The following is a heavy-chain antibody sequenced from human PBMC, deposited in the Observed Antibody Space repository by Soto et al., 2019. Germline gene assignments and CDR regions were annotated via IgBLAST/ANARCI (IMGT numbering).Heavy chain of an antibody. CDR2: VSGSGGSI. CDR1: GFTFSNYA. J-gene: IGHJ4*02. D-gene: IGHD2-15*01. Sequence: EVQLLESGGGLAQPGGSLRLSCVASGFTFSNYAINWVRQAPGKGLEWVSGVSGSGGSIYYAESVMGRFTISRDNSKNTVFLQMNSLRAEDTAIYYCAKDLLQWTSYFDYWGQGTLVTVSS. V-gene: IGHV3-23*01. CDR3: AKDLLQWTSYFDY.